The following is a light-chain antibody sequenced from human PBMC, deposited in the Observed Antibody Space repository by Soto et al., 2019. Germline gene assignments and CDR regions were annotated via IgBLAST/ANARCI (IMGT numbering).Light chain of an antibody. CDR3: QQRSNWPPIT. V-gene: IGKV3-11*01. J-gene: IGKJ5*01. CDR2: GAS. CDR1: QSVATN. Sequence: VLTQSPSTLSVSPGERTTLFCRASQSVATNLAWYQQRPGQAPRLLLYGASKRAIGLPARFSGSGSGTDFTLTISSLEPEDFAVYYCQQRSNWPPITFGQGTRLEIK.